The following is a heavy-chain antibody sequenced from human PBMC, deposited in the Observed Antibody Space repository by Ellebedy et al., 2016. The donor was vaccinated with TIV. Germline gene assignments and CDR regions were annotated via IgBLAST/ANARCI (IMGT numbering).Heavy chain of an antibody. D-gene: IGHD3-10*01. CDR1: GGSISPYY. CDR2: IFSSGGST. V-gene: IGHV4-59*01. J-gene: IGHJ6*02. CDR3: ARAPRSSIGGYDGLDV. Sequence: MPSETLSLTCSVSGGSISPYYWTWIRQPPGKGLEWIGYIFSSGGSTHYNPSLRGRVTISIDTSTSQFSLRLTSVAAADTAVYYCARAPRSSIGGYDGLDVWGQGTAVTVSS.